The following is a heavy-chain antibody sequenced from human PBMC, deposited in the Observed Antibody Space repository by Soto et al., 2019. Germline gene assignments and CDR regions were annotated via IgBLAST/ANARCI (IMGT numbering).Heavy chain of an antibody. V-gene: IGHV1-18*01. D-gene: IGHD6-19*01. CDR3: ARAGLVAGPYYKHWFDP. Sequence: QVQLVQSGAEVKKPGASVKVSCKASGYTFTSYDISWVRQAPGQGLEWMGWISAYNGNTNYAQKLQGRVTMTTDTSTSTAYMELRNLRSDDTAVYYCARAGLVAGPYYKHWFDPWGQGTLVTVSS. CDR2: ISAYNGNT. CDR1: GYTFTSYD. J-gene: IGHJ5*02.